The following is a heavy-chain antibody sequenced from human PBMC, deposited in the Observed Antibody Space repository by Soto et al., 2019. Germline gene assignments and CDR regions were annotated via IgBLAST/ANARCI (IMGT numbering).Heavy chain of an antibody. V-gene: IGHV4-30-4*01. J-gene: IGHJ4*02. CDR3: SRAVVAATALGAHFDY. Sequence: SETLSLTCTVSGGSISSGDYYWSWIRQPPGKGLEWIGYIYYSGSTYYNPSLKSRVTISVDTSKNQFSLKLSSVTAADTAVYYCSRAVVAATALGAHFDYWGQGTLVTVSS. CDR1: GGSISSGDYY. CDR2: IYYSGST. D-gene: IGHD2-15*01.